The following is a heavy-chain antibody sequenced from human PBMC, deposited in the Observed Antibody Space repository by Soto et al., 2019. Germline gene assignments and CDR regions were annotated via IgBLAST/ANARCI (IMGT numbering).Heavy chain of an antibody. V-gene: IGHV4-59*08. CDR1: GGSTSSYY. J-gene: IGHJ6*03. CDR2: IYYSGST. D-gene: IGHD4-17*01. CDR3: ARHHGDYYYYYYMDV. Sequence: PSETLSLTCTVSGGSTSSYYWSWIRQPPGKGLEWIGYIYYSGSTNYNPSLKSRVTISVDTSKNQFSLKLSSVTAADTAVYYCARHHGDYYYYYYMDVWGKGTTVTVS.